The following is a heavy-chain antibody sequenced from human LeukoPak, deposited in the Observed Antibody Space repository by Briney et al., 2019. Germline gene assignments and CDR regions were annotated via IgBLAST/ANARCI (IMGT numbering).Heavy chain of an antibody. J-gene: IGHJ4*02. Sequence: VGSLRLSCAASGFTFSTYGMSWVRQAPGKGLEWVANIKQDGSEKYYVDSVKGRFTISRDNAKNSLYLQMNSLRAEDTAAYYCARHIGTYYDYWGQGTLVTVSS. D-gene: IGHD2-21*01. CDR1: GFTFSTYG. CDR3: ARHIGTYYDY. CDR2: IKQDGSEK. V-gene: IGHV3-7*01.